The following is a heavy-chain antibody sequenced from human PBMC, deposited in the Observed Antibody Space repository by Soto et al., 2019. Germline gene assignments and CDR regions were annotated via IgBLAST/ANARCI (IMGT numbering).Heavy chain of an antibody. CDR2: IIPIFGTA. V-gene: IGHV1-69*13. CDR3: ATAWGSGYPNFDY. CDR1: GGTFSSYA. J-gene: IGHJ4*02. Sequence: SVKVSCKASGGTFSSYAISWVRQAPGQGLEWMGGIIPIFGTANYAQKFQGRVTITADESTSTAYMELSSLRSEDTAVYYCATAWGSGYPNFDYWGQGTLVTVSS. D-gene: IGHD3-22*01.